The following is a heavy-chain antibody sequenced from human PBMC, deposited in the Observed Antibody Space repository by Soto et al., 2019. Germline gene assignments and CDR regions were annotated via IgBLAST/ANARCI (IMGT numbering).Heavy chain of an antibody. J-gene: IGHJ4*02. Sequence: PXETRSITCTFAHGSNRSGRYYWSWKRQHPGKGVEWIGYIYYSGSTYYNQSLKSRVTISVDTSKNQFPLQLSSVTAADTAVYYCARRTSTEYYFDYWGQGTLVTVSS. V-gene: IGHV4-31*03. CDR1: HGSNRSGRYY. CDR2: IYYSGST. CDR3: ARRTSTEYYFDY.